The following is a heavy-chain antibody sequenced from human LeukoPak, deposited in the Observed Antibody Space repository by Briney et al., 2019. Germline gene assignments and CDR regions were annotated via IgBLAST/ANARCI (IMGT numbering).Heavy chain of an antibody. CDR2: ISYSGNT. V-gene: IGHV4-30-4*01. Sequence: SETLSLTCTVSGGSISSGDYYWNWIRQPPGTGLDWIGYISYSGNTYYNPSLKSRVTISPDTSKNQFPLKLSSVSATDTAVYFCARVPIIRGVLDYWGQGTLVTVSS. CDR3: ARVPIIRGVLDY. J-gene: IGHJ4*02. CDR1: GGSISSGDYY. D-gene: IGHD3-10*01.